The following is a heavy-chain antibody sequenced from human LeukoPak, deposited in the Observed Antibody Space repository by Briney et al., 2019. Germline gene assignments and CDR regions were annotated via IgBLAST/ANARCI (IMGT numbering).Heavy chain of an antibody. V-gene: IGHV3-15*01. CDR3: TTDNFSGY. D-gene: IGHD1-20*01. CDR1: GLTFTNAW. J-gene: IGHJ4*02. Sequence: GGSLRLSCVVSGLTFTNAWMSWVRQAPGKGLEWVGHIKSKTDGGTTDYPAPVKGRFTISRDDSKNTVYLQMNSLKTEDTAVYYCTTDNFSGYWGQGTLVTVSS. CDR2: IKSKTDGGTT.